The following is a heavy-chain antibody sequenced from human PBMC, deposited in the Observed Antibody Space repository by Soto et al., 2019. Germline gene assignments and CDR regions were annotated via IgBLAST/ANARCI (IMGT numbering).Heavy chain of an antibody. J-gene: IGHJ1*01. CDR2: ITINGNT. CDR1: GGSISGHY. V-gene: IGHV4-4*07. Sequence: SETLSLTCTVSGGSISGHYWIWIRQSPGKGLEWIGRITINGNTQKNPSFKSRVTMSIDTSRNHFSLNLQSATAADTALYYCARETGENWTYEAHWGPGTLVTVSS. D-gene: IGHD1-7*01. CDR3: ARETGENWTYEAH.